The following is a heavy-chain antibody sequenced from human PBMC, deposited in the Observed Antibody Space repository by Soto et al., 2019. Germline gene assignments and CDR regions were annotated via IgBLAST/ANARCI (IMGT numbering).Heavy chain of an antibody. D-gene: IGHD6-25*01. J-gene: IGHJ4*02. V-gene: IGHV4-39*02. CDR1: GGSITSSSYY. Sequence: PSETLSLTCTVSGGSITSSSYYWGWIRQPPGKGLEWIGSIYYSGSTYYNPSLKSRVTISVDTSKNQFSLKLSSVTAADTAVYYCAREASPSSVLYYDYWGQGTLVTVSS. CDR3: AREASPSSVLYYDY. CDR2: IYYSGST.